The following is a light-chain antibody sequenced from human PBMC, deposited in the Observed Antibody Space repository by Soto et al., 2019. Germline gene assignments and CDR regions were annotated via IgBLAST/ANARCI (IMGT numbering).Light chain of an antibody. J-gene: IGKJ2*01. CDR1: QSISTW. CDR3: QQYNDYQYI. Sequence: DIQMTQFPSTLSASVGDRVTITCRASQSISTWLAWYQQKPGKAPKLLIYKAINLQSGVPSRFSGSGSGTEFSLTISSLQPDDFATYYCQQYNDYQYIFGQGTKLEMK. V-gene: IGKV1-5*03. CDR2: KAI.